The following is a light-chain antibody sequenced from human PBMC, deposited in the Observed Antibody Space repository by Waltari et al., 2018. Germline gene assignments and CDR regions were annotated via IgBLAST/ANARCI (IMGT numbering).Light chain of an antibody. J-gene: IGKJ4*01. CDR1: QGINNY. V-gene: IGKV1-9*01. CDR3: QQRYSYST. Sequence: DIQLTQSPSLLSASVGDRVTITCRASQGINNYLVWYQQKPGKAPSLLVSAASTLQRGVPSRFSGSGSGTEFTLTISSLQPEDSATYYCQQRYSYSTFGGGTKVEI. CDR2: AAS.